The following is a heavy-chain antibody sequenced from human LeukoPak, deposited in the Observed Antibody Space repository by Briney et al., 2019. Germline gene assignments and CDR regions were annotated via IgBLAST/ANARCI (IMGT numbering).Heavy chain of an antibody. D-gene: IGHD1-26*01. CDR1: GGSISGTNW. CDR3: SRESGPFSPFGF. Sequence: SQTLSLTCGVSGGSISGTNWWSWVRQPPGPGLEWIGEISRRGLTNYNPSLRSRLTMSLDESKNQVSLNLTSVTAADTAVYYCSRESGPFSPFGFWGQGTLVSVHS. CDR2: ISRRGLT. J-gene: IGHJ4*02. V-gene: IGHV4-4*02.